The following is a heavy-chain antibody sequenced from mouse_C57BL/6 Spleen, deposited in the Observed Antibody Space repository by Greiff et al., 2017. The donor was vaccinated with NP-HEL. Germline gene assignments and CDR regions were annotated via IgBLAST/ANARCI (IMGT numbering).Heavy chain of an antibody. V-gene: IGHV1-22*01. CDR3: ARDGSSTRYFDV. J-gene: IGHJ1*03. CDR1: GYTFTDYY. D-gene: IGHD1-1*01. Sequence: VQLQQSGPELVKPGASVKMSCKASGYTFTDYYMHWVKQSHGKSLEWIGYINPNNGGTSYNQKFKGKATLTVNKSSSTAYMELRSLTSEDSAVYYCARDGSSTRYFDVWGTGTTVTVSS. CDR2: INPNNGGT.